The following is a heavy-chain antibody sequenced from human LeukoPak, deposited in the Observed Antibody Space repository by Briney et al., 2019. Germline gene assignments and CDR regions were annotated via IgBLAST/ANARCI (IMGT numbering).Heavy chain of an antibody. CDR2: ISDSGGST. V-gene: IGHV3-23*01. D-gene: IGHD3-9*01. CDR3: AKDMRFDWTPYYFDY. J-gene: IGHJ4*02. Sequence: GGSLRLSRAASGFTFSSYAMSWVRQAPGKGLEWVSAISDSGGSTYYADSVKGRFTISRDNSKNTLYLQMNSLRAEDTAVYYCAKDMRFDWTPYYFDYWGQGTLVTVSS. CDR1: GFTFSSYA.